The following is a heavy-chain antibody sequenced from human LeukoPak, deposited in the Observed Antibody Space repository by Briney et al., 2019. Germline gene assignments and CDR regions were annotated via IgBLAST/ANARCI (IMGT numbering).Heavy chain of an antibody. CDR3: ARGGWTITDYDY. J-gene: IGHJ4*02. CDR2: ISGSSDNT. CDR1: GYTFPNYG. D-gene: IGHD1-20*01. Sequence: ASLKVSCKASGYTFPNYGMSWVRQAPGQGLEWMGWISGSSDNTNYAQKVQGRVTMTTDTSTSTAYMELRSLRSDDTAVYYCARGGWTITDYDYWGQGTLVTVSS. V-gene: IGHV1-18*04.